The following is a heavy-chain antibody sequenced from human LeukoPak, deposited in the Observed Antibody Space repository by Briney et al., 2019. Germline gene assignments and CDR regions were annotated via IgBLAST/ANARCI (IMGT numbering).Heavy chain of an antibody. J-gene: IGHJ6*03. Sequence: GGSLRLSCAASGFTFSSYAMSWVRQAPGKGLEWVSATSGSGGSTYYADSVKGRFTISRDNSKNTLYLQMNSLRAEDTAVYYCAKDARIVVVPAVMDVWGKGTTVTVSS. V-gene: IGHV3-23*01. CDR2: TSGSGGST. D-gene: IGHD2-2*01. CDR3: AKDARIVVVPAVMDV. CDR1: GFTFSSYA.